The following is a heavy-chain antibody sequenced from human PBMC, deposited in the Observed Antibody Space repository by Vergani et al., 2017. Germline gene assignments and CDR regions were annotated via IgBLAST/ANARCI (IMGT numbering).Heavy chain of an antibody. V-gene: IGHV3-23*01. Sequence: EVQLLESGGGLVQPGGSLRLSCAASGFTFSSYAMSWVRQAPGKGLEWVSAISGSGGSTYYADSVKGRFTISRDNSKNTLYLQMNSLRAEDTAVYYCARGGLREYYYYGMDVWGQGTTVTVSS. CDR2: ISGSGGST. CDR1: GFTFSSYA. J-gene: IGHJ6*02. CDR3: ARGGLREYYYYGMDV. D-gene: IGHD1-26*01.